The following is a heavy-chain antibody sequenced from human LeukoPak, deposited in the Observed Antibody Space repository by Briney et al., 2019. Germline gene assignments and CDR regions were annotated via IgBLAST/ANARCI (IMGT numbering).Heavy chain of an antibody. CDR1: GGSISSYY. Sequence: SETLSLTCTVSGGSISSYYWNWIRQPPGEGREWIGNIYDSGSTNYNPSLKSRVTISVDTSKNQFSLKLSSVTAADTAVYYCARECSGGGCFDYWGQGTLVTVSS. CDR3: ARECSGGGCFDY. D-gene: IGHD2-15*01. J-gene: IGHJ4*02. V-gene: IGHV4-59*01. CDR2: IYDSGST.